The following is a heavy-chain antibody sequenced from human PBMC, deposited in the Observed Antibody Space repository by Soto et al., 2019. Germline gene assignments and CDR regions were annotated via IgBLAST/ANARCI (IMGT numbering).Heavy chain of an antibody. J-gene: IGHJ6*02. CDR3: AKDGCGGGSCYRYYSGMDV. D-gene: IGHD2-15*01. V-gene: IGHV3-30*18. CDR1: GFTFSSYG. CDR2: ISYDGSNK. Sequence: QVQLVESGGGVVQPGRSLRLSCAASGFTFSSYGMHWVRQAPGKGLEWVAVISYDGSNKYYADSVKGRFTISRDNSKNTLYLQMNSRRAEDTAVYYCAKDGCGGGSCYRYYSGMDVWGQGTTVTVSS.